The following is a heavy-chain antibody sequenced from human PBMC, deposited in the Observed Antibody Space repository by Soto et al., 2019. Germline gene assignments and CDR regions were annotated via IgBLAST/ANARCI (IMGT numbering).Heavy chain of an antibody. V-gene: IGHV3-7*01. CDR3: VRARIDV. CDR1: GFIFSAYW. Sequence: EVQLVESGGGLVQPGGSLRLSCAASGFIFSAYWMTWVRQAPGKGLEGVANINPDGSEKYYVDSVKGRFTISRDNVKNSLFLQVNNLIAEDTALYYCVRARIDVWGRGTLVTVSS. J-gene: IGHJ2*01. CDR2: INPDGSEK.